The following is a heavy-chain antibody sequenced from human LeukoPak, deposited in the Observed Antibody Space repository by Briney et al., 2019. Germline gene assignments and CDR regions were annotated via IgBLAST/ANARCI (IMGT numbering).Heavy chain of an antibody. Sequence: GGSLRLSCAASGFTFSSYGMHWVRQAPGKGLEWVAVIWYDGSNKYYADSVKGRFTISRDNSKNTLYLQMNSLRAEDTAVYYCARGGGYNPFDYWGQGTLVTVPS. CDR3: ARGGGYNPFDY. CDR1: GFTFSSYG. J-gene: IGHJ4*02. V-gene: IGHV3-33*01. D-gene: IGHD5-24*01. CDR2: IWYDGSNK.